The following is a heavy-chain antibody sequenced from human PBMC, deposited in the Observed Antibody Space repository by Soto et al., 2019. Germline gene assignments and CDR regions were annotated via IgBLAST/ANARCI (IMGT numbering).Heavy chain of an antibody. CDR3: ARRGRTYCGGDCYSGGAFDI. V-gene: IGHV3-72*01. CDR2: TRNKANSYTT. CDR1: GFTFSDHY. Sequence: SGGSLRLSCAAPGFTFSDHYMDWVRQAPGKGLEWVGRTRNKANSYTTEYAASVKGRFTISRDDSKNSLYLQMNSLKTEDTAVYYCARRGRTYCGGDCYSGGAFDIWGQGTMVTVSS. J-gene: IGHJ3*02. D-gene: IGHD2-21*02.